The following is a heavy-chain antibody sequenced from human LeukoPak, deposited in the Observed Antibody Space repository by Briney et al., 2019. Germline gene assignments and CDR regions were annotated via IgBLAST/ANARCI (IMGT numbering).Heavy chain of an antibody. V-gene: IGHV1-8*01. D-gene: IGHD3-3*01. Sequence: ASVKVSCKASGYTFTSYDINWVRQATGQGLEWMGWMNPNSGNTGYAQKFQGRVTITADESTSTAYMELSSLRSEDTAVYYCAASRGYSSTAFDYWGQGTLVTVSS. J-gene: IGHJ4*02. CDR1: GYTFTSYD. CDR3: AASRGYSSTAFDY. CDR2: MNPNSGNT.